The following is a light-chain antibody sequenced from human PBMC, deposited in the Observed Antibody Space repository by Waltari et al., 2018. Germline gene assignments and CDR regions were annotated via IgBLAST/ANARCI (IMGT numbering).Light chain of an antibody. CDR1: QSLLHSNGYNY. CDR3: MQALQTPYT. CDR2: LGS. J-gene: IGKJ2*01. V-gene: IGKV2-28*01. Sequence: DIVMTQSPLSLSVTPGEAASISCRSSQSLLHSNGYNYLDWYLQKPGQSPQLLIYLGSNRASGVPDRVSGMASGTDFTLKISRVEAEDVGVYYCMQALQTPYTFGQGTKLEIK.